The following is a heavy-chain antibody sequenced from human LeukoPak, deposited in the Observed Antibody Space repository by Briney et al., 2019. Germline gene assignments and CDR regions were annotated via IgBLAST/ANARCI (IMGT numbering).Heavy chain of an antibody. CDR3: AKDRRSYYYGSGSYFDGTGFDY. D-gene: IGHD3-10*01. CDR1: GFTFSSYA. V-gene: IGHV3-23*01. CDR2: ISGSGGST. J-gene: IGHJ4*02. Sequence: PGGSLRLSCAASGFTFSSYAMSWVRQAPGKGLEWVSAISGSGGSTYYADSVKGRFTISRDNSKNTLYLQMNSLRAEDTAVYYWAKDRRSYYYGSGSYFDGTGFDYWGQGTLVTVSS.